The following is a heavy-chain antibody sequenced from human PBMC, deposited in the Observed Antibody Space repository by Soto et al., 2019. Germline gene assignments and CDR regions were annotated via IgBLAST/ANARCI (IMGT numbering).Heavy chain of an antibody. D-gene: IGHD3-10*01. Sequence: GSLRLSCVASGYTFTTYWMSWVRQAPGKGLEWVANIRQDGGAQYYVESVKGRFTISRDNAKNSVYLQMDSLRAEDTAVYYCVRGGHGSGSYMGSYWGQGILVTVSS. J-gene: IGHJ4*02. CDR3: VRGGHGSGSYMGSY. CDR2: IRQDGGAQ. V-gene: IGHV3-7*03. CDR1: GYTFTTYW.